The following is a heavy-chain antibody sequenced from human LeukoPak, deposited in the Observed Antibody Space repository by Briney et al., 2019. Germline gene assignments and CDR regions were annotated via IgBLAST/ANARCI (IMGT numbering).Heavy chain of an antibody. CDR1: GYIFINYY. V-gene: IGHV1-46*01. D-gene: IGHD1-1*01. CDR3: ARDYIGSNALDY. Sequence: GASVKVSCKASGYIFINYYIQWVRQAPGQGLERMGVINPSGGSTNYAQKFQGRVTMTRDTSTSTVYMDVSSLRSEDTAMYYCARDYIGSNALDYWGQGTLVTVSS. J-gene: IGHJ4*02. CDR2: INPSGGST.